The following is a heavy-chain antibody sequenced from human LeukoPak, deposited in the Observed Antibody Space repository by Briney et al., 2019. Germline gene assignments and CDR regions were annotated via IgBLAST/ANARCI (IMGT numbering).Heavy chain of an antibody. V-gene: IGHV1-46*01. CDR1: GYTFTSYY. J-gene: IGHJ4*02. CDR2: INPSGGST. CDR3: ARRVPYGSGSYYNPLGY. D-gene: IGHD3-10*01. Sequence: ASVKVSCKASGYTFTSYYMNWVRQAPGQGLEWMGIINPSGGSTSYAQKFQGGVTMTRDTSTSTVYMELSSLRSEDTAVYYCARRVPYGSGSYYNPLGYWGQGTLVTVSS.